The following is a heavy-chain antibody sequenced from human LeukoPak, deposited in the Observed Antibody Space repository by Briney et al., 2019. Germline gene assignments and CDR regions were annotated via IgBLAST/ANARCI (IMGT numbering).Heavy chain of an antibody. J-gene: IGHJ4*02. V-gene: IGHV3-21*01. CDR3: ARVSRGKWELLGAHDY. CDR1: RFTFSSYG. CDR2: ISTSSSYI. D-gene: IGHD1-26*01. Sequence: GGSLRLSCAASRFTFSSYGMNWVRQAPGKGLEWVSSISTSSSYIYYTDSMKGRFTVSRDNARNSLYLEMNSPRAEDTAVYYCARVSRGKWELLGAHDYWGQGTLVTVSS.